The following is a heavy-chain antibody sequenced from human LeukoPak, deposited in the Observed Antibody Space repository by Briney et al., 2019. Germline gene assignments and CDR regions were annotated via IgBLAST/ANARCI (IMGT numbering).Heavy chain of an antibody. CDR2: IWYDGSNK. J-gene: IGHJ4*02. D-gene: IGHD5-24*01. CDR1: GFTFSSYG. Sequence: PGGSLRLSCAASGFTFSSYGMHWVRQAPGKGLEWVAVIWYDGSNKYSADSVKGRFTISRDNAKNSLYLQMNSLRAEDTAVYYCAREMATITFPDYWGQGTLVTVSS. CDR3: AREMATITFPDY. V-gene: IGHV3-33*01.